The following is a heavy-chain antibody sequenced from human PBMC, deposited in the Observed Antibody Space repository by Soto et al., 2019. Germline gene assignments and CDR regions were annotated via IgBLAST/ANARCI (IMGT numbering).Heavy chain of an antibody. Sequence: QVTLKESGPVLVKPTETLTLRCTVSGLSLTDSEMGVSWIRQPPGQPLEWLAHIDSSGEKSYRTFLKRRLAISKDTSKSQIVLTMTNTDPADTATYYCARRHLAVAVSPWFDPWGQGIPVTVSS. CDR2: IDSSGEK. D-gene: IGHD6-19*01. J-gene: IGHJ5*02. CDR3: ARRHLAVAVSPWFDP. V-gene: IGHV2-26*01. CDR1: GLSLTDSEMG.